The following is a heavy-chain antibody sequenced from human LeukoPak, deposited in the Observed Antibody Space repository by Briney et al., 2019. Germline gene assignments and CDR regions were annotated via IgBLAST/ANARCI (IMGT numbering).Heavy chain of an antibody. D-gene: IGHD2-2*01. CDR2: IWYDGSNK. V-gene: IGHV3-33*06. CDR3: AKGDKPAAIS. Sequence: GRSLRLSCAASGFTFSSYGMHWVRQAPGNGLEWVAVIWYDGSNKYYADSVKGRFTISRDNSKNTLYLQMNSLRAEDTAVYYCAKGDKPAAISWGQGTLVTVSS. CDR1: GFTFSSYG. J-gene: IGHJ4*02.